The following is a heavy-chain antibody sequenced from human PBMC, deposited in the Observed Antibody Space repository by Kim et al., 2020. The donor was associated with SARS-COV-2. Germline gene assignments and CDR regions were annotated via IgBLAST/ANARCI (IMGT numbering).Heavy chain of an antibody. Sequence: GGSLRLSCAASGFTFSSYAMHWVRQAPGKGLEWVAVISYDGSNKYYADSVKGRFTISRDNSKNTLYLQMNSLRGEDTAMYYCARGERFGELLNSGYYYGMDVWGQGTTVTVSS. CDR1: GFTFSSYA. J-gene: IGHJ6*02. CDR3: ARGERFGELLNSGYYYGMDV. CDR2: ISYDGSNK. D-gene: IGHD3-10*01. V-gene: IGHV3-30-3*01.